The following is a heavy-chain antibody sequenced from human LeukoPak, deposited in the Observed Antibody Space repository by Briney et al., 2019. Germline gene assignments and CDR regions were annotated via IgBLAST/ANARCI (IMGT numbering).Heavy chain of an antibody. CDR1: GFTFSSYS. J-gene: IGHJ3*02. Sequence: GGSLRLSCAASGFTFSSYSMNWVRQAPGKGLEWVSSISSSSSYIYYADSVKGRFTISRDNAKNSLYLQMNSLRAEDTAVYYCASDDSSGSEWDDAFDIWGQGTMVTVSS. V-gene: IGHV3-21*01. CDR3: ASDDSSGSEWDDAFDI. D-gene: IGHD3-22*01. CDR2: ISSSSSYI.